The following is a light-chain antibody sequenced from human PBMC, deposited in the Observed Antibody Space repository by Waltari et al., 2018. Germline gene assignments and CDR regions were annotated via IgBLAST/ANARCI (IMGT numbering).Light chain of an antibody. V-gene: IGLV2-11*01. Sequence: QSALTQPRSVSGSPGQSVAISCTGTSSDVGGYNYVSWYQQPPGKAPKTIIYDVTKRPSGVPDRFSGSKSGNTASLTISGLQAEDEADYYCCSYAGSDTYVFGTGTEVTVL. CDR2: DVT. CDR3: CSYAGSDTYV. CDR1: SSDVGGYNY. J-gene: IGLJ1*01.